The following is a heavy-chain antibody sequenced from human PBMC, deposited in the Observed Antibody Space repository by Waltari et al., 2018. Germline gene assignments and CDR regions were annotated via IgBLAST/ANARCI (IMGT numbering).Heavy chain of an antibody. Sequence: EVQLLESGGGLVQPGGSLRLSCAASGFTFSSYAMSWVRQAPGKGLEWVSAISGSGGSTYYADAVKGRFTISRDNSKNTLYLQMNSLRAEDTAVYYCAKATGRVGVVAASIDYWGQGTLVTGSS. V-gene: IGHV3-23*01. J-gene: IGHJ4*02. CDR3: AKATGRVGVVAASIDY. CDR1: GFTFSSYA. CDR2: ISGSGGST. D-gene: IGHD2-15*01.